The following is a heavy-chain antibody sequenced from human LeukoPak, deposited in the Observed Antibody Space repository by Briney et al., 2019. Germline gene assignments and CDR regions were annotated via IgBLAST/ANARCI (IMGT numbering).Heavy chain of an antibody. CDR2: ISSSSSYI. CDR3: ARRAGDYSHPYDY. J-gene: IGHJ4*02. D-gene: IGHD3-22*01. Sequence: PGGSLRLPCAASGFTFSSYSMNWVRQAPGKGLEWVSSISSSSSYIYYADSVKGRFTISRDNSKNTLYLQMNSLRAEDTAVYYCARRAGDYSHPYDYWGQGTLVTVSS. V-gene: IGHV3-21*04. CDR1: GFTFSSYS.